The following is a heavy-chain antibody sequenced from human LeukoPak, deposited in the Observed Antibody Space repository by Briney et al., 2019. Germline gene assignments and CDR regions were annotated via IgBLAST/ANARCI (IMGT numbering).Heavy chain of an antibody. CDR3: AHNPSDYGDFNF. CDR2: IYWDDDK. J-gene: IGHJ4*02. V-gene: IGHV2-5*02. D-gene: IGHD4-17*01. CDR1: GFSLTTTGVG. Sequence: SGPTLVNPTQTLTLTCTFSGFSLTTTGVGVGWVRQPPGKALEWLALIYWDDDKYYRPSLRSRLTITKDTSKNQVVLTLTHVDPVDTGTYYCAHNPSDYGDFNFWGQGSLVTVSS.